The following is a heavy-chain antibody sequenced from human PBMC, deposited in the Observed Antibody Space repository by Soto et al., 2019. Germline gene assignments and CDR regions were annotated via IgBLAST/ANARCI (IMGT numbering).Heavy chain of an antibody. Sequence: QVQLVQSGAEVKKPGASVKVSCKTSGYTFTTYGISWVRQAPGQGLEWMGWISPYNGNTKYAQKLQGRVTMTADTSSSTAYMDLRSLTSDDTAVYYCTLGGFGEFVYYFDYWGQGTLVTVSS. J-gene: IGHJ4*02. V-gene: IGHV1-18*01. CDR2: ISPYNGNT. D-gene: IGHD3-10*01. CDR3: TLGGFGEFVYYFDY. CDR1: GYTFTTYG.